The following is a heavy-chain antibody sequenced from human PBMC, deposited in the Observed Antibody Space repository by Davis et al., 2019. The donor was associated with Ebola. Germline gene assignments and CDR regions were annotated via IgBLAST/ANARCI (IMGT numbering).Heavy chain of an antibody. Sequence: AASVKVSCKASGYTFTSHWIHWVRQAPGQGLEWMGIINPNGGRTIYAQKFQGRATITRDTSTSTLYMELNSLRSDDTAVYYCARDHSLVQNGLWGWWFGPWGQGTLVTVSS. D-gene: IGHD3-16*01. J-gene: IGHJ5*02. CDR1: GYTFTSHW. V-gene: IGHV1-46*01. CDR3: ARDHSLVQNGLWGWWFGP. CDR2: INPNGGRT.